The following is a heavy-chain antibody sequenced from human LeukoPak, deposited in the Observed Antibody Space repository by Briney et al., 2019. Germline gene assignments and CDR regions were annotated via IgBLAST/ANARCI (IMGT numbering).Heavy chain of an antibody. D-gene: IGHD3-3*01. CDR1: GFTFSNYG. CDR3: AKDYRPHDFWSGLVDY. Sequence: GGSLRLSCAASGFTFSNYGMHWVRQAPGKGLEGVTLISYDGSNKDYADSVKGRFTISRDNSKNTLYLQMNSLRAEDTAVYYCAKDYRPHDFWSGLVDYWGQGTLVTVSS. V-gene: IGHV3-30*18. J-gene: IGHJ4*02. CDR2: ISYDGSNK.